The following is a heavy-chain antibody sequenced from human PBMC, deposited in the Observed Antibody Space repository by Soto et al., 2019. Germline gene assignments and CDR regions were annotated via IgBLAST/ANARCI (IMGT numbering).Heavy chain of an antibody. CDR1: GYTFTSYD. D-gene: IGHD3-22*01. CDR2: MNPNSGNT. CDR3: ASADYYDRSGYLLPCGY. J-gene: IGHJ4*02. V-gene: IGHV1-8*01. Sequence: QVQLVQSGAEVKKPGASVKVSCKASGYTFTSYDINWVRHATGQGLEWMGWMNPNSGNTGYAQKFQGRVTMTRNTSISIAYMELRSLRSEDTAVYYCASADYYDRSGYLLPCGYWGQGTLVTVSS.